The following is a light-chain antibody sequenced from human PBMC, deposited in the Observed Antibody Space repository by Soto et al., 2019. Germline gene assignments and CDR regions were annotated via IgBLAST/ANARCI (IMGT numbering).Light chain of an antibody. J-gene: IGKJ1*01. Sequence: EIMLTQSPGTLSLYPGERATLSCRASQSVSSSYLAWYQQKPGQAPRLLIYGASSRATGIPDRFSGSGSGTDFTLTISRLEPEDFPVYYCQQRSNWPWTFGQGTKV. CDR3: QQRSNWPWT. CDR2: GAS. V-gene: IGKV3D-20*02. CDR1: QSVSSSY.